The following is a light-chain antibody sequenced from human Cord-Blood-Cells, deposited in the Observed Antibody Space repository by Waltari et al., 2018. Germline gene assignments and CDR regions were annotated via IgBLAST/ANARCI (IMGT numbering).Light chain of an antibody. V-gene: IGLV2-14*01. J-gene: IGLJ3*02. CDR2: DVS. CDR3: SSYTSSSTWV. CDR1: SSDAGVYNY. Sequence: QSALTQPASVSGSPGQSITISCTGTSSDAGVYNYVSWYQQHPGKAPKLMIYDVSKRPSGVSNRFSGSKSGNTASLTISGLQAEDEADYYCSSYTSSSTWVFGGGTKLTVL.